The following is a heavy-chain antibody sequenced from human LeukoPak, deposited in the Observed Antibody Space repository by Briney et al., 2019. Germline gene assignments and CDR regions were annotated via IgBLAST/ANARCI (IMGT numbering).Heavy chain of an antibody. J-gene: IGHJ4*02. CDR1: GFTFSSYG. CDR3: AKWSGSYHPSFDY. D-gene: IGHD1-26*01. Sequence: PGGSLRLSCAASGFTFSSYGMHWVRQAPGKGLEWVAFIRYDGSNKYYADSVKGRFTISRDNSKNTLYLQMNSLRAEDTAVYYCAKWSGSYHPSFDYWGQGTLVTVSS. CDR2: IRYDGSNK. V-gene: IGHV3-30*02.